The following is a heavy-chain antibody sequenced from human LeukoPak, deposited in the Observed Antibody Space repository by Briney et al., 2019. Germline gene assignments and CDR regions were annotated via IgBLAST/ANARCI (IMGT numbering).Heavy chain of an antibody. D-gene: IGHD2-8*01. CDR1: GFTFSSYA. CDR3: ARVQGYCTNGVCYALDY. Sequence: GRSLRLSCAASGFTFSSYAMHWVRQAPGKGLEWVAVISYDGSNKYYADSVKGRFTISRDNSKNTLYLQMNSLRAEDTAVYYCARVQGYCTNGVCYALDYWGQGTLVTASS. V-gene: IGHV3-30-3*01. CDR2: ISYDGSNK. J-gene: IGHJ4*02.